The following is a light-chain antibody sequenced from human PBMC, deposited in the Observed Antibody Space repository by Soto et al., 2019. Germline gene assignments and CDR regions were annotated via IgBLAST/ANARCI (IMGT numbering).Light chain of an antibody. CDR1: QSLLHKNGYNY. CDR3: MQALESPWT. CDR2: LGS. J-gene: IGKJ1*01. V-gene: IGKV2-28*01. Sequence: DTVMTQSPLSLSDTPGEPASISCRSSQSLLHKNGYNYLDWYLQRPGQSPQLLIYLGSNRASGVPDRFSGSGSGTDFTLRISRVEAEDVGVYYCMQALESPWTFGQGTKVEIK.